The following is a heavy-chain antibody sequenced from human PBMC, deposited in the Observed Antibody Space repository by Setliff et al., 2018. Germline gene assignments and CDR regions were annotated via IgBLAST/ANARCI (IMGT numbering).Heavy chain of an antibody. CDR1: GFTVSSDY. CDR3: ARTLYDYDILTGPGYYFDY. V-gene: IGHV3-66*02. D-gene: IGHD3-9*01. CDR2: IYSGGDT. J-gene: IGHJ4*02. Sequence: GESLKISCAASGFTVSSDYMSWFRQAPGKGLEWVSVIYSGGDTYYADSVKGRFTIYRDNSKNTLYLQMNSLRLEDTAIYYCARTLYDYDILTGPGYYFDYWGQGTLVTVSS.